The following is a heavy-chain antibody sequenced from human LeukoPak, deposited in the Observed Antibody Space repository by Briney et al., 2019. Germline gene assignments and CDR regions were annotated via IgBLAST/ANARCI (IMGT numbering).Heavy chain of an antibody. J-gene: IGHJ4*02. CDR3: ARELIDFHDHTNKGFFDS. D-gene: IGHD3/OR15-3a*01. Sequence: PGGSLRLSCAASGFTFSSYGMHWVRQAPGKGLEWVAVISYDGSNKYYADSVKGRFTISRDNSKNTLYLQMNSLRAEDTAVYYCARELIDFHDHTNKGFFDSWGQGTLVTVSP. CDR2: ISYDGSNK. V-gene: IGHV3-30*03. CDR1: GFTFSSYG.